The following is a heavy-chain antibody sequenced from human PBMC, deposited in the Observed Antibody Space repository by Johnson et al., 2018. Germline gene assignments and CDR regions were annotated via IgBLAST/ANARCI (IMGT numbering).Heavy chain of an antibody. V-gene: IGHV3-21*01. CDR2: LSSSGITI. CDR3: ARDQSIYFDY. D-gene: IGHD2-21*01. Sequence: VQLGESGGGLVEPGGSLRLSCAASGFTFSSYSMNWVRQAPGKGLEWVSSLSSSGITIYYAESFKGRFTISRDNAKNSRYLQMNSLRAEDTAVYYWARDQSIYFDYGGQGTLGTVSS. CDR1: GFTFSSYS. J-gene: IGHJ4*02.